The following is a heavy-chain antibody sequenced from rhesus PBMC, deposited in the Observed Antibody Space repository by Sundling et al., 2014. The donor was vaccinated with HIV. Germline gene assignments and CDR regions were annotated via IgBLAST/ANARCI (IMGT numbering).Heavy chain of an antibody. J-gene: IGHJ4*01. V-gene: IGHV4-127*01. CDR3: AINPGWSDNLDY. CDR1: GGSISSGYG. CDR2: IYSSGNH. Sequence: QVQLQESGPGLVKPSETLSLTCAVSGGSISSGYGWSWIRQPPGKGLEWIGNIYSSGNHYLNPSLKSRVTISKDTSKNQFSLNLNSVTASDTAVYYCAINPGWSDNLDYWGQGVLVTVSS. D-gene: IGHD3-22*01.